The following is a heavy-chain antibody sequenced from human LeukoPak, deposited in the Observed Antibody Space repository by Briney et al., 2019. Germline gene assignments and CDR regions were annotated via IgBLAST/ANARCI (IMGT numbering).Heavy chain of an antibody. CDR2: KYHSGST. D-gene: IGHD2-21*01. Sequence: SETLSLTCAVSGYSISGGYYWGWIRQSPGEGVEWIGRKYHSGSTYYNPCVKSRVTISVDTSKNQFSLKLSYVTAADTAVYYCARVCGGDCLNAFDMWGQGTMVTVSS. J-gene: IGHJ3*02. V-gene: IGHV4-38-2*01. CDR3: ARVCGGDCLNAFDM. CDR1: GYSISGGYY.